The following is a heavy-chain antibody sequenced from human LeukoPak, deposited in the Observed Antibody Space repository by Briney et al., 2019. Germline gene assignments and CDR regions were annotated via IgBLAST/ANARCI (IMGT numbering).Heavy chain of an antibody. D-gene: IGHD3-16*01. Sequence: PGGSLRLSCAVSGFTVSSNYMSWVRQAPGKGLEWVSVIYSGGSTSYADSVKGRFTISRDNSKNTLYLQMNTLRAEDTAVYYCACALRPFGYWGQGTLVTVSS. CDR3: ACALRPFGY. CDR2: IYSGGST. CDR1: GFTVSSNY. J-gene: IGHJ4*02. V-gene: IGHV3-53*01.